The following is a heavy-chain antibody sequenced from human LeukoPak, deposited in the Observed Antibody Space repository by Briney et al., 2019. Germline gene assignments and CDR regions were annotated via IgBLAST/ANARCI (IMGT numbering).Heavy chain of an antibody. Sequence: GGSLRLSCAASGFTFSNAWMSWVRQAPGKGLEWVGRIKSKTDGGTTDYGAPVKGRFTISRDDSKNTLYLQMNSLKTEDTAVYYCTTVVGTATSPSDYWGQGTLVTVSS. CDR2: IKSKTDGGTT. CDR1: GFTFSNAW. J-gene: IGHJ4*02. V-gene: IGHV3-15*01. CDR3: TTVVGTATSPSDY. D-gene: IGHD2-15*01.